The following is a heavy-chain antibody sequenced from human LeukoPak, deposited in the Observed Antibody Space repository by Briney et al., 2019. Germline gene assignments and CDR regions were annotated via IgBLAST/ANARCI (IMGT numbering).Heavy chain of an antibody. CDR2: IIPIFGTA. CDR1: GGTFSSYA. D-gene: IGHD2-2*01. Sequence: SVKVSCKASGGTFSSYAISWVRQAPGQGLEWMGGIIPIFGTANYAQKFQGRVTITTDESTSTAYMELSSLRSEDTAVYFCARGSIAVVPAASVFDPWGQGTLVTVSS. CDR3: ARGSIAVVPAASVFDP. J-gene: IGHJ5*02. V-gene: IGHV1-69*05.